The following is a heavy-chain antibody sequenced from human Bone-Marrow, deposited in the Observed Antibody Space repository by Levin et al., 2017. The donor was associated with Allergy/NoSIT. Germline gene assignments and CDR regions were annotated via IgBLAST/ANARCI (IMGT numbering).Heavy chain of an antibody. CDR2: ISAYNGNT. J-gene: IGHJ6*03. V-gene: IGHV1-18*01. Sequence: ASVKVSCKASGYTFTNFAIGWVRQAPGQGLEWMGWISAYNGNTIYAQRLQGRVTMTTDTSTTTVYMELRSLRSDDTAVYYCARGRNYYYYMDVWGKGTTVTVSS. CDR3: ARGRNYYYYMDV. CDR1: GYTFTNFA.